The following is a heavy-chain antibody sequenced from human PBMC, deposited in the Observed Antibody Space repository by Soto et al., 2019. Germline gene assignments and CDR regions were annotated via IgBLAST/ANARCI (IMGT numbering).Heavy chain of an antibody. CDR2: IYYSGST. CDR3: ARASGWEPFDY. D-gene: IGHD1-26*01. J-gene: IGHJ4*02. CDR1: GGSISSYY. V-gene: IGHV4-59*01. Sequence: SETLSLTCTVSGGSISSYYWSWIRQPPGKGLEWIGYIYYSGSTNYNPSLKSRVTISVDTSKNQFSLKLSSVTAADTAVYYCARASGWEPFDYWGQGTLVTVSS.